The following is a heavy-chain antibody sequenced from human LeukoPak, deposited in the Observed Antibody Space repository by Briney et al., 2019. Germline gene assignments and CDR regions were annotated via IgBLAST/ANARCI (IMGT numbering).Heavy chain of an antibody. CDR1: GFTFSSYG. CDR2: IWYDGSNK. V-gene: IGHV3-33*01. D-gene: IGHD3-3*01. CDR3: ARAGYDFWSGYFGYYYFDY. Sequence: GGSLRLSCAASGFTFSSYGMHWVRQAPGKGLEWVAVIWYDGSNKYYADSVKGRFTISRDNSKNTLYLQMNSLRAEDTAVYYCARAGYDFWSGYFGYYYFDYWGQGTLVTVSS. J-gene: IGHJ4*02.